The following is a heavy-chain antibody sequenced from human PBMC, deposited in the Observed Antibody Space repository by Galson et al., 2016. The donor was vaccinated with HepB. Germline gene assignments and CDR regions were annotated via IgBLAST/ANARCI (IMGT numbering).Heavy chain of an antibody. CDR1: GGSISGHY. J-gene: IGHJ4*02. CDR2: VYYSGST. D-gene: IGHD3-3*01. CDR3: ASQDDFWRGWGD. V-gene: IGHV4-59*11. Sequence: SETLSLTCTVSGGSISGHYWTWIRQPPGKGPEYLGHVYYSGSTNYNPSLKSRITMATDRSKNQFSLKLASVTAADTAVYYCASQDDFWRGWGDWGQGTLVTVSS.